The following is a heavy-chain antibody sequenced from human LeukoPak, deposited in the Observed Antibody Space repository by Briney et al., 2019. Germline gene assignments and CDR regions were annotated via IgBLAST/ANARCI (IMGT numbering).Heavy chain of an antibody. Sequence: PSETLSLTCAVYGGSFSGYYWSWIRRPPGKGLEWIGEINHGGSTNYNPSLKSRVTISVDTSKNQFSLKLSSVTAADTAVYYCARGERGYRYYYYYMDVWGKGTTVTVSS. CDR2: INHGGST. V-gene: IGHV4-34*01. J-gene: IGHJ6*03. D-gene: IGHD5-18*01. CDR3: ARGERGYRYYYYYMDV. CDR1: GGSFSGYY.